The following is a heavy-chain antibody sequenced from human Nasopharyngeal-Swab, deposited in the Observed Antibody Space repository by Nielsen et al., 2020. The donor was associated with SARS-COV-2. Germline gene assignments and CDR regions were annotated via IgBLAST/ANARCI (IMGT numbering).Heavy chain of an antibody. CDR3: ARGPSYGGFDF. Sequence: WIRQPPGKGLEWIGHIYHSGSTYYNPPLKSRVTISLDMSKNQFSLEVTSVTAADTAVYYCARGPSYGGFDFWGQGTLVTVSS. V-gene: IGHV4-30-2*01. J-gene: IGHJ4*02. CDR2: IYHSGST. D-gene: IGHD4-23*01.